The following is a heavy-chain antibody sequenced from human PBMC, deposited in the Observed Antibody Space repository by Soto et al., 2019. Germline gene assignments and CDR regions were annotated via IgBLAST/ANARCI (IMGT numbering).Heavy chain of an antibody. CDR3: ARRSGYYYYGMDV. D-gene: IGHD3-3*01. J-gene: IGHJ6*02. CDR1: GGSVSGYW. CDR2: INHSGST. Sequence: PSETLSLTCAVYGGSVSGYWWSWIRQPPGKGLEWIGEINHSGSTNYNPSLKSRVTISVDTSKNQFSLKLSSVTAADTAVYYCARRSGYYYYGMDVWGQGTTVTVSS. V-gene: IGHV4-34*01.